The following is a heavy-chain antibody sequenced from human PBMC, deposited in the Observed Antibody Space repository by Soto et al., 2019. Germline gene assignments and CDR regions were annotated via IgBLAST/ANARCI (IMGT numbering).Heavy chain of an antibody. D-gene: IGHD2-2*02. CDR1: GYSFTSYW. Sequence: GESLKISCKGCGYSFTSYWISWVRQMPGKGLEWMGRIDPSDSYTNYSPSFQDHVTISADKSISTAYLQWSSLKASDTAMYYCARKYQLLYSAWFDPWGQGTLVTVSS. CDR3: ARKYQLLYSAWFDP. J-gene: IGHJ5*02. CDR2: IDPSDSYT. V-gene: IGHV5-10-1*01.